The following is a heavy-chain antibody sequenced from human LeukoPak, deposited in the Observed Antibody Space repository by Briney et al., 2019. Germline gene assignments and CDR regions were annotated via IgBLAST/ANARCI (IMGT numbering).Heavy chain of an antibody. V-gene: IGHV4-34*01. J-gene: IGHJ4*02. CDR3: ARHARAVVSSGYFDY. Sequence: SETLSLTCAVYGGSFSGYYWSWIRQPPGKGLEWIGEINHSGSTNYNPSLKSRVTISVDTSKNQFSLKLSSVTAADTAVYYCARHARAVVSSGYFDYWGQGTLVTVSS. CDR1: GGSFSGYY. D-gene: IGHD6-25*01. CDR2: INHSGST.